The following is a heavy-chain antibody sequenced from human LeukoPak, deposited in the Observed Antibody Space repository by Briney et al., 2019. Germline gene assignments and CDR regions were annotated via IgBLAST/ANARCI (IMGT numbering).Heavy chain of an antibody. J-gene: IGHJ6*02. Sequence: GGSLRLSCAASGFTFSSYSVNWVRQAPGKGLEWVSSISSISSYIYYAESVKGRFTISRDNAKNSLYLQMNSLRAEDTAVYYCARIWGYCSGGSCYSAGMDVWGQGTTVTVSS. V-gene: IGHV3-21*01. CDR1: GFTFSSYS. CDR3: ARIWGYCSGGSCYSAGMDV. D-gene: IGHD2-15*01. CDR2: ISSISSYI.